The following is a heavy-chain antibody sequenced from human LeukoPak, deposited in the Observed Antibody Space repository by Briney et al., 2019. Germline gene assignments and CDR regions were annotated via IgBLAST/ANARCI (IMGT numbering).Heavy chain of an antibody. CDR3: ATGYIDDAFDI. Sequence: GGSLRLSCVDSGFTFSSYALSWVRQAPGKGLEWVSGISGSGGRTDYADSVKGRFTISRDNSKNTLYLQMNSLRAEDTAVYYCATGYIDDAFDIWGQGTMVTVSS. CDR2: ISGSGGRT. J-gene: IGHJ3*02. CDR1: GFTFSSYA. V-gene: IGHV3-23*01. D-gene: IGHD6-13*01.